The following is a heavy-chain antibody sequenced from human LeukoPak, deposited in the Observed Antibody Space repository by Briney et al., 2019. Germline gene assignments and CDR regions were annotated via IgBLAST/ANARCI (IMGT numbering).Heavy chain of an antibody. D-gene: IGHD2-21*01. CDR2: VSSSGYST. CDR1: GFTFSSYG. V-gene: IGHV3-23*01. CDR3: TRQIRGDGFTPFDC. J-gene: IGHJ4*02. Sequence: GGSLRLSCAASGFTFSSYGMNWVRQAPGKGLEWVSSVSSSGYSTYYADSVKGRFTISRDNSKNTLSLHMNSLRPEDTALYYCTRQIRGDGFTPFDCWGKGTLVT.